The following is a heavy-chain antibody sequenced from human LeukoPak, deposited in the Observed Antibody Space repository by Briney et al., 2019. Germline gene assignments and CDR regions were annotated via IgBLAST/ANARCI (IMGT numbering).Heavy chain of an antibody. J-gene: IGHJ4*02. CDR3: VRDRYYVPDY. V-gene: IGHV3-74*01. Sequence: PGGSLRLSCAASGFTFSSTWMHRFRQAPGKGPVWVSRIHSDGSSTIYADSVKGRFTISRDNARNTLYLQMNSLRAEDTAVYYCVRDRYYVPDYWGQGTLVTVSS. D-gene: IGHD3-16*01. CDR1: GFTFSSTW. CDR2: IHSDGSST.